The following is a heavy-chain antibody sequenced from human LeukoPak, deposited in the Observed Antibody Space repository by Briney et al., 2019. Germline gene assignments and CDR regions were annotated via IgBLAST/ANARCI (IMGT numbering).Heavy chain of an antibody. Sequence: SVKVSCKASGGTFTSYAISWVRQAPGQGLEWMGRIIPIFGTANYAQKFQGRVTITTDESTSTAYMELSSLRSEDTAAYYCARGPGLVVVGTEYFQHWGQGTLVTVSS. CDR3: ARGPGLVVVGTEYFQH. CDR2: IIPIFGTA. V-gene: IGHV1-69*05. D-gene: IGHD3-22*01. J-gene: IGHJ1*01. CDR1: GGTFTSYA.